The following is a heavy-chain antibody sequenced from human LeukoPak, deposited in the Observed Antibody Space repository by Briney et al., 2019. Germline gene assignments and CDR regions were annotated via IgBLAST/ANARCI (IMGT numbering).Heavy chain of an antibody. CDR1: GGSITSYY. D-gene: IGHD3-10*01. Sequence: PSETLSLTCTVSGGSITSYYWSWIRQPAGKGLEWIGRIYTTGSTYYNHFLKSRVTMAVDTSKNQFSLKLSSVTAADTAVYYCARDSMVRGVIDWGQGTLVTVSS. J-gene: IGHJ4*02. CDR2: IYTTGST. V-gene: IGHV4-4*07. CDR3: ARDSMVRGVID.